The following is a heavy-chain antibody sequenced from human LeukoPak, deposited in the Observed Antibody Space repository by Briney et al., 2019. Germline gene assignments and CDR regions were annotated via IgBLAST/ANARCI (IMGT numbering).Heavy chain of an antibody. J-gene: IGHJ4*02. Sequence: PGGSLRLSCAASGFTFSSYSMNWVRQAPGKGLEWVSYISSSSTIYYADSVKGRFTISRDNAKNSLYLQMNSLRDEDTAVYYCARSVVGASSDYWGQGTLVTVSS. CDR3: ARSVVGASSDY. D-gene: IGHD2-15*01. V-gene: IGHV3-48*02. CDR1: GFTFSSYS. CDR2: ISSSSTI.